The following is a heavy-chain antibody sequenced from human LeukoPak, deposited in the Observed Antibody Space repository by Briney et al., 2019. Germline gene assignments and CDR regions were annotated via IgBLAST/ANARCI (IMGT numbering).Heavy chain of an antibody. D-gene: IGHD3-10*01. V-gene: IGHV4-59*08. CDR3: ARVSNTYYYGSGSWAAYYFDY. CDR1: GGSISSYY. CDR2: IYYSGST. Sequence: SETLSLTCTVSGGSISSYYWSWIRQPPGKGLEWIGYIYYSGSTYYNPSLKSRVTISVDTSKNQFSLKLSSVTAADTAVYYCARVSNTYYYGSGSWAAYYFDYWGQGTLVTVSS. J-gene: IGHJ4*02.